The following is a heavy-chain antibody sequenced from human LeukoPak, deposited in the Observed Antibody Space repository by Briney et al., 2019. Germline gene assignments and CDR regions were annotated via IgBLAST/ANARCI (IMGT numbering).Heavy chain of an antibody. V-gene: IGHV3-23*01. D-gene: IGHD3-10*01. Sequence: PGGSLRLSCAASGFTFSSYAMSWVRQAPGKGLEWVSAISGSGGSTYYADSVKGRFTISRDNSKNTLYLQMNSLRAEGTAVYYCAKDLTLSGSHYYFDYWGQGTLVTVSS. J-gene: IGHJ4*02. CDR1: GFTFSSYA. CDR3: AKDLTLSGSHYYFDY. CDR2: ISGSGGST.